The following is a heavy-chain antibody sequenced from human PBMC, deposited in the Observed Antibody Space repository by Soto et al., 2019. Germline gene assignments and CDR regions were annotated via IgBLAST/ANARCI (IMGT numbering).Heavy chain of an antibody. J-gene: IGHJ2*01. Sequence: QVQLVESGGGVVKPGGSLRLSCAASGFTFSDYYMSWIRQDPGKGLEWVSYINTSSSYTNSADSVKVRFTISRYNANNSLYLQMNSLRAADRSGYYFARTIAAGGVRRYFDLWCRGTLVTVSS. CDR2: INTSSSYT. V-gene: IGHV3-11*05. CDR1: GFTFSDYY. D-gene: IGHD6-13*01. CDR3: ARTIAAGGVRRYFDL.